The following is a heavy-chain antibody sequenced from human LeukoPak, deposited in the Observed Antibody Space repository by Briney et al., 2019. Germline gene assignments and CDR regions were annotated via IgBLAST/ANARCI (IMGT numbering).Heavy chain of an antibody. CDR3: ARGGWTTGMDY. D-gene: IGHD1-14*01. Sequence: ASVKVSCKTSGYSFNSHGIRWVRQAPGQGLEWMGWLSGYNGHTQYAEKFQDRVNMNTHTSTRKAHMEVRGRRSDDTAVYYCARGGWTTGMDYWGQGTLVTVSS. J-gene: IGHJ4*02. CDR2: LSGYNGHT. CDR1: GYSFNSHG. V-gene: IGHV1-18*01.